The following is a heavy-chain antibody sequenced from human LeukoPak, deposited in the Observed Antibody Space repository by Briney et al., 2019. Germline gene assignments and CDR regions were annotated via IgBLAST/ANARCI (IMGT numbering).Heavy chain of an antibody. D-gene: IGHD4-23*01. CDR3: ARAHYGGNKYYYYYYGMDV. Sequence: SETLSLTCTVSGGSISSYYWSWIRQPPGKGLEWIGYIYYSGSTNYNPSLKSRVTISVDTSKNQFSLKLSSVTAADTAVYYCARAHYGGNKYYYYYYGMDVWGQGTTVTVSS. CDR1: GGSISSYY. CDR2: IYYSGST. V-gene: IGHV4-59*01. J-gene: IGHJ6*02.